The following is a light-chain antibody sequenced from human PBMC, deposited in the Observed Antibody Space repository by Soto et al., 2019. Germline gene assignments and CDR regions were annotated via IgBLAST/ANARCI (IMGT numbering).Light chain of an antibody. J-gene: IGLJ2*01. V-gene: IGLV1-44*01. CDR1: SSNIGTNT. CDR2: ISD. Sequence: QSVLTQPPSASGTPGQRVTISCSGVSSNIGTNTVNWYQQLPGTAPKLLIYISDQRPSGVPDRFSGSKSGASASLAISGLQSEDEADYYCAAWDDSLNGPVFGGGTKVTVL. CDR3: AAWDDSLNGPV.